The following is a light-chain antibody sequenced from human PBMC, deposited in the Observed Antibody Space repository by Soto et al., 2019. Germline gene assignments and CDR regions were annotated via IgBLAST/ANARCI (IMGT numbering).Light chain of an antibody. V-gene: IGLV2-23*01. J-gene: IGLJ1*01. Sequence: QSALTQPASVSGSPGQSITISCTGTNNDVGGYKLVSRYQQHPGKVPKVVIYEGSKRPSGVSNLFSGSKSGNTASLTISGLQAEDEAHYYCASDGGNSNFVFGTGTQVTVL. CDR3: ASDGGNSNFV. CDR2: EGS. CDR1: NNDVGGYKL.